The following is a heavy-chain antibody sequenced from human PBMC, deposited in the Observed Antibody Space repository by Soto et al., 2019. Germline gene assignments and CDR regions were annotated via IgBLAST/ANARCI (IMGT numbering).Heavy chain of an antibody. Sequence: PSETLSLTCTVSGGSISSGGYYWSWIRQHPGKGLEWIGYIYYSGSTNYNPSLKSRVTISVDTSKNQFSLKLSSVTAADTAVYYCARNYYDSSGYYRHYYYYYGMDVWGQGTTVTVSS. CDR2: IYYSGST. V-gene: IGHV4-61*08. CDR3: ARNYYDSSGYYRHYYYYYGMDV. CDR1: GGSISSGGYY. D-gene: IGHD3-22*01. J-gene: IGHJ6*02.